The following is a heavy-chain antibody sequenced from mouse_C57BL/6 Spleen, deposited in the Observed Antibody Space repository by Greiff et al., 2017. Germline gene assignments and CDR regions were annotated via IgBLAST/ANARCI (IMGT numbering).Heavy chain of an antibody. CDR2: IDPANGNT. CDR3: ARADYVDQAWFAY. V-gene: IGHV14-3*01. CDR1: GFNITNTY. J-gene: IGHJ3*01. D-gene: IGHD2-4*01. Sequence: EVQLQQSVAELVRPGASVKLSCTAFGFNITNTYMHWVKQRPEQGLEWIGRIDPANGNTKYAPKFQGKATITADKSSTTAYLQLSSLTSEDPAIDYCARADYVDQAWFAYWGQGTLVTVSA.